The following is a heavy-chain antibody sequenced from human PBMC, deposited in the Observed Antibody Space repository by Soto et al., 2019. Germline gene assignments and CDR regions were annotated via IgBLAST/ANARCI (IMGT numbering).Heavy chain of an antibody. J-gene: IGHJ4*02. Sequence: GASVKVSCKASGGTFSSYAISWVRQAPGQGLEWMGGIIPIFGTANYAQKFQGRVTITADESTSTTYMELSSLRSEDTAVYYCARSSGVVVAATRYSSGWWSFDYWGQGTLVTVSS. D-gene: IGHD2-15*01. V-gene: IGHV1-69*13. CDR1: GGTFSSYA. CDR3: ARSSGVVVAATRYSSGWWSFDY. CDR2: IIPIFGTA.